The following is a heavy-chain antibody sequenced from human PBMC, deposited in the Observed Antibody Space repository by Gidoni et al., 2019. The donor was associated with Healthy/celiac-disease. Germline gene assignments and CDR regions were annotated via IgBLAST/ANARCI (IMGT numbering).Heavy chain of an antibody. J-gene: IGHJ4*02. Sequence: EVQLLKSGGGWVQRGGFLGLSWAASGFPFSSYAMSWVRQDPGKGGGWVSAISGSGGSTYYADSVKGRFTISRDNSKNTLYLQMNSLRAEDTAVYYCSYDSSGYYGFDYWGQGTLVTVSS. V-gene: IGHV3-23*01. CDR1: GFPFSSYA. CDR3: SYDSSGYYGFDY. D-gene: IGHD3-22*01. CDR2: ISGSGGST.